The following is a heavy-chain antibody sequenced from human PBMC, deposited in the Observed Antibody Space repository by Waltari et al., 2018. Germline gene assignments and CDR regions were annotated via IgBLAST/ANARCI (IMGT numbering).Heavy chain of an antibody. V-gene: IGHV3-30*03. D-gene: IGHD3-22*01. CDR2: TAYDGGNK. CDR3: ARDQLDFDDSGDYHQRAPKPLDF. CDR1: GFAFSDYG. Sequence: QVQLVESGGRLVQPGTSLRLSCVASGFAFSDYGMPWVRQAPGKGLGWGAFTAYDGGNKYYADSVRGRFTISRDNSKNSLYLQMNSLSVEDTAVYYCARDQLDFDDSGDYHQRAPKPLDFWGLGTLVTVAS. J-gene: IGHJ4*01.